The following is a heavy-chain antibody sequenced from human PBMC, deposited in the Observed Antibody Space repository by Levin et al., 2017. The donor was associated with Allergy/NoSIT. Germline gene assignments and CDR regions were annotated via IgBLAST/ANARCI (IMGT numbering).Heavy chain of an antibody. CDR1: GFTFSSYG. Sequence: GESLKISCAASGFTFSSYGMHWVRQAPGKGLEWVAVISYDGSNKYYADSVKGRFTISRDNSKNTLYLQMNSLRAEDTAVYYCAKTPEERYSSGWYASSGGDYWGQGTLVTVSS. D-gene: IGHD6-19*01. CDR2: ISYDGSNK. V-gene: IGHV3-30*18. J-gene: IGHJ4*02. CDR3: AKTPEERYSSGWYASSGGDY.